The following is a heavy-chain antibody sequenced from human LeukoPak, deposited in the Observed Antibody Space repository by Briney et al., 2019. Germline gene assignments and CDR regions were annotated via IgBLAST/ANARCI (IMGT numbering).Heavy chain of an antibody. V-gene: IGHV3-7*01. CDR2: IKEGGTEK. J-gene: IGHJ4*02. Sequence: GGSLRLSCAGSGFTFSDFWMTWVRQTPGKGLEWVANIKEGGTEKNLVDSVKGRFTISRDNTKNLLFLEMNNLRGDDTAIYYCVRESRPGGAMGLYHNLDYWGQGTLVAVSS. CDR3: VRESRPGGAMGLYHNLDY. D-gene: IGHD1-1*01. CDR1: GFTFSDFW.